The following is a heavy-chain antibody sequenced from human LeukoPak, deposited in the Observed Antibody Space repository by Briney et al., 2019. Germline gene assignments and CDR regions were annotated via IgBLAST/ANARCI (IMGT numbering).Heavy chain of an antibody. CDR1: GFTFSSYA. D-gene: IGHD3-10*01. CDR2: ISGSGGRT. Sequence: PGGSLRLSCAASGFTFSSYAMSWVRQAPGKGLEWVSGISGSGGRTYYADSVKGRFTISRDNSKNTLYLQMNSLRAESTAVYYCAKVATMVRGVITPELNWFDPWGQGTLVTVSS. CDR3: AKVATMVRGVITPELNWFDP. V-gene: IGHV3-23*01. J-gene: IGHJ5*02.